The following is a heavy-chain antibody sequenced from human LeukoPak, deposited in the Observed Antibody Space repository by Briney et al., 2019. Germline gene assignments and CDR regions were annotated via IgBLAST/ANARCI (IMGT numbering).Heavy chain of an antibody. CDR2: ISVYNGNT. V-gene: IGHV1-18*01. J-gene: IGHJ4*02. CDR1: GYIFTSYA. Sequence: ASVKVSCKASGYIFTSYAISWVREVPGQGLEWMGWISVYNGNTNYAEKFKGRVTMTTDTWTSTAYKELRSLRSDDTAIYYCAREEIAAAGRGGFHWGQGTLVTVSS. D-gene: IGHD6-13*01. CDR3: AREEIAAAGRGGFH.